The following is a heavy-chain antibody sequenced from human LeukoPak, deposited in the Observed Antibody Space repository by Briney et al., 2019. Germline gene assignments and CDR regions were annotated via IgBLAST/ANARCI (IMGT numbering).Heavy chain of an antibody. D-gene: IGHD3-22*01. V-gene: IGHV4-4*07. CDR2: IYASGST. J-gene: IGHJ4*02. CDR3: TKDSSAYYDSSGYN. CDR1: GDSISSYY. Sequence: SETLSLTCTVSGDSISSYYWSWIRQPAGEGLEWIGRIYASGSTNYNPSLKSRVTISLDTSKNQFSLKLSSVTAADTAVYYCTKDSSAYYDSSGYNWGQGTLVTVSS.